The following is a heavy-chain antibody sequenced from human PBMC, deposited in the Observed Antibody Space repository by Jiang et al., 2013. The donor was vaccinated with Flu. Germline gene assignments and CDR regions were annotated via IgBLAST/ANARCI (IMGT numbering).Heavy chain of an antibody. V-gene: IGHV4-34*01. D-gene: IGHD3-10*01. CDR1: GGSFTGHY. J-gene: IGHJ5*02. CDR2: SNQSGST. Sequence: LLKPSETLSLTCAVYGGSFTGHYWSWIRQPPGKGLEWIGESNQSGSTNFNPSLKSRVTILVDTSKNQFSLRLTSATAADTAMYYCATRRGLRVRGGWFDPWGQGTLVTVSS. CDR3: ATRRGLRVRGGWFDP.